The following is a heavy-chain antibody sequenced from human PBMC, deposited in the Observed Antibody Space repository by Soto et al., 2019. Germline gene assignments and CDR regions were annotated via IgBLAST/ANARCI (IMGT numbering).Heavy chain of an antibody. CDR1: GFTFSSYW. Sequence: GGSLRLSCAASGFTFSSYWMSWVRQAPGKGLEWVANIKQDGSEKYYVDSVKGRFTISRDNAKNSLYLQMNSLRAEAPAVYYCARAMVIAAADSPYYYYYYMDVWGKGTTVTVSS. V-gene: IGHV3-7*01. CDR3: ARAMVIAAADSPYYYYYYMDV. D-gene: IGHD6-13*01. CDR2: IKQDGSEK. J-gene: IGHJ6*03.